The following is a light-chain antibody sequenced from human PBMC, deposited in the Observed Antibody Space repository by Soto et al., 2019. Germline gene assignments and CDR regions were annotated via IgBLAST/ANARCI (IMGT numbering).Light chain of an antibody. Sequence: EIVLTQSPGTLSLSPGESATLSCRASQSVFSRYLAWYQQKPGQAPRLLISGASSRATGIADRFSGSGSGTDFTRTISRLEAEDFAVYYCQQYGSSPPTFGVGTKVEIK. CDR3: QQYGSSPPT. V-gene: IGKV3-20*01. CDR2: GAS. CDR1: QSVFSRY. J-gene: IGKJ4*01.